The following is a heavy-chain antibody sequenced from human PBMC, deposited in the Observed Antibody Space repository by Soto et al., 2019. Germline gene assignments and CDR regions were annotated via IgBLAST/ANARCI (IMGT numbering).Heavy chain of an antibody. V-gene: IGHV4-30-4*01. J-gene: IGHJ4*02. CDR3: ATSLEQLWLPDFDY. D-gene: IGHD5-18*01. CDR2: IHYSGST. CDR1: GGSISSGDYY. Sequence: SETLSLTCTVSGGSISSGDYYWSWIRQPPGKGLEWIGYIHYSGSTYHNPSLKSRVTISVDTSKNQFSLKLTSVTAADTAVYYCATSLEQLWLPDFDYWGQGTLVTVSS.